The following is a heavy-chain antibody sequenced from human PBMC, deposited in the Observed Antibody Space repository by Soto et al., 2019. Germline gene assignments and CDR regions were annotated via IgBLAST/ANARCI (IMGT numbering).Heavy chain of an antibody. CDR2: VHDSWGS. V-gene: IGHV4-59*12. CDR1: GGAISNYY. J-gene: IGHJ5*02. D-gene: IGHD2-2*01. CDR3: ARVPDR. Sequence: PSETLSLTYTVSGGAISNYYWSWFRQTPGKGLEWIGYVHDSWGSNYNPSLKSRVTISVDRSKNQFSLKLSSVTAADTAVYYCARVPDRWGQGTLVT.